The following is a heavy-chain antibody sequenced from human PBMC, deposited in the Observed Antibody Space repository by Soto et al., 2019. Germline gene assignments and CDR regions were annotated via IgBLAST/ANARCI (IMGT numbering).Heavy chain of an antibody. CDR1: GFSLSSYT. D-gene: IGHD3-10*01. V-gene: IGHV3-21*05. Sequence: AQLVEFGGGLVKPGGSLRLSCAASGFSLSSYTVNWVRQAPGKGLEWVSCITRIDDYVYYSDSVEGRFTISRDNAKKSVSRQMTTLRVEGSAPYYRARMGMSLNRGVVSGNHSGMDPWGQGRMVIVSS. CDR2: ITRIDDYV. CDR3: ARMGMSLNRGVVSGNHSGMDP. J-gene: IGHJ6*02.